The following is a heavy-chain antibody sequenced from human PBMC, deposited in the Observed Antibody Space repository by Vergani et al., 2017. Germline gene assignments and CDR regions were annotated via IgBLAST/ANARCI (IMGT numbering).Heavy chain of an antibody. J-gene: IGHJ5*02. CDR2: ISGSGGST. D-gene: IGHD1-26*01. CDR1: GFTFSSYA. Sequence: EVQLLESGGGLVQPGGSLRLSCAASGFTFSSYAMSWVRQAPGKGLEWVSAISGSGGSTYYADSVKGRFTISRDNSKNTLYLQMNSLRAEDTAVYYCAKGKVSGSYGRNWFDPWGQGTLVTVSS. V-gene: IGHV3-23*01. CDR3: AKGKVSGSYGRNWFDP.